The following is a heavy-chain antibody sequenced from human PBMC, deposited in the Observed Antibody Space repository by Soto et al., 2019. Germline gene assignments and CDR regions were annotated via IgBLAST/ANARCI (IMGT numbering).Heavy chain of an antibody. D-gene: IGHD6-13*01. V-gene: IGHV4-34*01. Sequence: SETLSLTCAVYGGSFSGYYWSWIRQPPGKGLEWIGEINHSGSTNYNPSLKSRVTILVDTSKNQFSLKLSSVTAADTAVYYCARVRAAGGSPSRYYYYYGMDVWGQGTTVTVSS. CDR3: ARVRAAGGSPSRYYYYYGMDV. CDR2: INHSGST. J-gene: IGHJ6*02. CDR1: GGSFSGYY.